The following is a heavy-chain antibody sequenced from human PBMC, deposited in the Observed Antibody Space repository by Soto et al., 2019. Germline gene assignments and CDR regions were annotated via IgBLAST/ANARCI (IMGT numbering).Heavy chain of an antibody. J-gene: IGHJ4*02. Sequence: QVQLVQSGAEVKKPGSSVKVSCKASGGTFSSYAISWVRQAPGQGLEWMGGIIPIFGTANYAQKFQGRVTITADESTSTAYMELSSLRSEDTAVYYCARFNGYSYGYDPETYYFDYWGQGTLVTVSS. CDR2: IIPIFGTA. CDR1: GGTFSSYA. D-gene: IGHD5-18*01. V-gene: IGHV1-69*12. CDR3: ARFNGYSYGYDPETYYFDY.